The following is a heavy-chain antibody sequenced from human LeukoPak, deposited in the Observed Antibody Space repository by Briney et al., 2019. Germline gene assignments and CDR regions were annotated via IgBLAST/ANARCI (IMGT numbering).Heavy chain of an antibody. CDR3: AKVGSNYDFWSGYFNDYYYYYMDV. V-gene: IGHV3-23*01. CDR2: ISGSGGST. J-gene: IGHJ6*03. D-gene: IGHD3-3*01. CDR1: GFTFSSYS. Sequence: PGGSLRLSCAASGFTFSSYSMNWVRQAPGKGLEWVSAISGSGGSTYYADSVKGRFTIPRDNSKNTLYLQMNSLRAEDTAVYYCAKVGSNYDFWSGYFNDYYYYYMDVWGKGTTVTVSS.